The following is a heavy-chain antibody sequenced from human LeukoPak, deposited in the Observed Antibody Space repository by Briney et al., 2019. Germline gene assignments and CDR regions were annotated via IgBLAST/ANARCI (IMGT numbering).Heavy chain of an antibody. CDR1: GGSFSGYY. CDR2: INHSGST. J-gene: IGHJ5*02. CDR3: ARRSLGVRGVISWFDP. V-gene: IGHV4-34*01. Sequence: SDTLSLTCAVYGGSFSGYYWSWIRQPPGKGLEWIGEINHSGSTNYNPSLKSRVTISVDTSKNQFSLKLSSVTAADTAVYYCARRSLGVRGVISWFDPWGQGTLVTVSS. D-gene: IGHD3-10*01.